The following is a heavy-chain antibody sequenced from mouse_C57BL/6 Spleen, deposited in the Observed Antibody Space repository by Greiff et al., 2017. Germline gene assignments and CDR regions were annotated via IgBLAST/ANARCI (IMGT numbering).Heavy chain of an antibody. CDR1: GYAFSSYW. V-gene: IGHV1-80*01. D-gene: IGHD2-1*01. CDR2: IYPGDGDT. Sequence: QVQLQQPGAELVKPGASVKMSCKASGYAFSSYWMNWVKQRPGKGLEWIGQIYPGDGDTNYNGKFKGKATLTADKSSSTAYMQLSSLTSEDSAVYFCARLGNWAMDYWGQGTSVTVSS. CDR3: ARLGNWAMDY. J-gene: IGHJ4*01.